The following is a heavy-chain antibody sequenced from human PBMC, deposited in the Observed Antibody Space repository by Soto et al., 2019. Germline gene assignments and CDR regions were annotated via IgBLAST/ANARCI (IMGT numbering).Heavy chain of an antibody. Sequence: GGSLRLSFAASGFTFNSYAMTWVRQGPGKGLEWVSIISSSGDGTYYVDSVKGRFTISRDNSRNTLNLQRNSLSHEDTAVYYCATNADFWRWRMDVWGQGTTVTVSS. J-gene: IGHJ6*02. CDR2: ISSSGDGT. CDR1: GFTFNSYA. D-gene: IGHD3-3*01. CDR3: ATNADFWRWRMDV. V-gene: IGHV3-23*01.